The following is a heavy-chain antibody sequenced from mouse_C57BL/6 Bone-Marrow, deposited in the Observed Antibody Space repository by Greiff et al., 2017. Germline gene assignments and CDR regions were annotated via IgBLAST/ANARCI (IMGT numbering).Heavy chain of an antibody. V-gene: IGHV1-82*01. CDR2: IYPGDGDT. CDR3: ARSHYYGSSPY. Sequence: VQLQQSGPELVKPGASVKISCKASGYAFSSSWMNWVKQRPGKGLEWIGRIYPGDGDTNYNGKFKGKATLTAAKSSSTAYMQLSSLTSEDSAVYFCARSHYYGSSPYWGQGTTLTVSS. J-gene: IGHJ2*01. CDR1: GYAFSSSW. D-gene: IGHD1-1*01.